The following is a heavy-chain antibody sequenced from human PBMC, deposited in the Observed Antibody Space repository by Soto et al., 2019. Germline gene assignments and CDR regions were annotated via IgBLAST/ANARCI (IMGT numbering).Heavy chain of an antibody. CDR3: ARDVDY. V-gene: IGHV1-18*01. J-gene: IGHJ4*02. Sequence: GGSLRLSCAASGFTFTSYGISWVRQAPGQGLEWMGWISAYNGNTNYAQKLQGRVTMTTDTSTSTAYMELRSLRSDDTAVYYCARDVDYWGQRTLVTVSS. CDR1: GFTFTSYG. CDR2: ISAYNGNT.